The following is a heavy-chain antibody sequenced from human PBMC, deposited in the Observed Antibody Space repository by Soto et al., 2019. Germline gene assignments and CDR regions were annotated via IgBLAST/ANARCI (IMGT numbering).Heavy chain of an antibody. CDR1: GFTFSGSA. D-gene: IGHD3-3*01. Sequence: GGSLRLSCAASGFTFSGSAMHWVRQASGKGLEWVGRIRSKANSYATAYAASVKGRFTISRDDSKNTAYLQMNSLKTEDTAVYYCTRHQENYDFWSGYAFDIWGQGTMVTVSS. V-gene: IGHV3-73*01. CDR2: IRSKANSYAT. J-gene: IGHJ3*02. CDR3: TRHQENYDFWSGYAFDI.